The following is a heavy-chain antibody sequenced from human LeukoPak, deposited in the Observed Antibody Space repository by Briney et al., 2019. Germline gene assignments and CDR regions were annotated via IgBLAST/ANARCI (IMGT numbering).Heavy chain of an antibody. J-gene: IGHJ4*02. CDR1: GCTFTSYA. CDR2: INTNTGNP. Sequence: GASVKVSCKASGCTFTSYAMNWVRQAPGQGLEWMGWINTNTGNPTYAQGFTGRFVFSLDTSVSTAYLQISSLKAEDTAVYYCARWGSGYYHRPYDYWGQGTLVTVSS. D-gene: IGHD3-22*01. CDR3: ARWGSGYYHRPYDY. V-gene: IGHV7-4-1*02.